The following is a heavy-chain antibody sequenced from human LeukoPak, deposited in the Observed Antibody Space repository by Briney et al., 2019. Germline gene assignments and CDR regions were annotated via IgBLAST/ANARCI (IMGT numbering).Heavy chain of an antibody. J-gene: IGHJ6*03. Sequence: ASVKVSCKASGYTFTGYYMHWVRQAPGQGLEWMGWINPNSGGTNYAQKLQGRVTMTTDTSTSTAYMELRSLRSDDTAVYYCARRNLSAAGWVVYYYYMDVWGKGTTVTVSS. CDR2: INPNSGGT. V-gene: IGHV1-2*02. CDR1: GYTFTGYY. CDR3: ARRNLSAAGWVVYYYYMDV. D-gene: IGHD6-13*01.